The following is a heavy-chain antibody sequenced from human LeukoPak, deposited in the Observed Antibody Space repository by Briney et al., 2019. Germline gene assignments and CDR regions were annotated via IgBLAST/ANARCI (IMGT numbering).Heavy chain of an antibody. D-gene: IGHD1-26*01. J-gene: IGHJ5*02. V-gene: IGHV1-69*04. CDR3: ARDSKWELPGWFDP. CDR2: IIPILGIA. CDR1: GGTFSSYT. Sequence: ASVKVSCKASGGTFSSYTISWVRQAPGQGLEWMGRIIPILGIANYAQKFQGRVTITADKSTSTAYMELSSLRAEDTAVYYCARDSKWELPGWFDPWGQGTLVTVSS.